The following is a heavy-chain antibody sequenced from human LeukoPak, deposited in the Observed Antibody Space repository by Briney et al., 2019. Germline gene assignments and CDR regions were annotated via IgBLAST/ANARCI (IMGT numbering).Heavy chain of an antibody. D-gene: IGHD3-3*01. V-gene: IGHV3-30-3*01. Sequence: PGGSLRLSCAASGFTFSSYAMHWVRQAPGKGLEWVAVISYDGSNKYYADSVKGRFTISRDNSKNTLYLQMNSLRAEDTAVYYCARVSAPYYDFWSGFFDPWGQGTLVTVSS. CDR3: ARVSAPYYDFWSGFFDP. CDR1: GFTFSSYA. CDR2: ISYDGSNK. J-gene: IGHJ5*02.